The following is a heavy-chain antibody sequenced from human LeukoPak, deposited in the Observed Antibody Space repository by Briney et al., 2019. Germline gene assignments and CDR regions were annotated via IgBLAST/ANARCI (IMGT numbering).Heavy chain of an antibody. D-gene: IGHD4-17*01. V-gene: IGHV3-23*01. CDR3: AKGRPFYYGDYTGRYNWFDP. CDR1: GFTFSSYA. CDR2: ISGSGGST. J-gene: IGHJ5*02. Sequence: GGSLRLSCAASGFTFSSYAMSWVRQAPGKGLEWVSAISGSGGSTYYADSVKGRFTISRDNSKNTLYLQMNSLRAEDSAVYYCAKGRPFYYGDYTGRYNWFDPWGQGTLVTVSS.